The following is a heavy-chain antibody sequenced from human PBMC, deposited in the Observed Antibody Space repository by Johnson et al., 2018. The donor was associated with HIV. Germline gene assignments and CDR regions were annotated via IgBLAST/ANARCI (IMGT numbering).Heavy chain of an antibody. J-gene: IGHJ3*02. CDR2: IQSGGST. V-gene: IGHV3-66*01. D-gene: IGHD3-10*01. CDR1: GFTFSSYA. CDR3: ARLVMVRGVMGAFDI. Sequence: VQVVESGGGVVQPGRSLRLSCAASGFTFSSYAMHWVRQAPGKGLEWVSVIQSGGSTSYAASVKGRFTISRDNSKNTMYLQMKILRAEDTDLYYCARLVMVRGVMGAFDIWGQGTMVTVSS.